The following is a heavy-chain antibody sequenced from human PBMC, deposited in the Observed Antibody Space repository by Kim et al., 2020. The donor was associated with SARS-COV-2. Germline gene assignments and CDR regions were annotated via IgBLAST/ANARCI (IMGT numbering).Heavy chain of an antibody. Sequence: GGSLRLSCAASGFTLSSYEMNWVRQAPGKGLEWVSHISRSGRSIFYADSVKGRFTTSRDSAKNSLYLQMNSLRAEDTAVYFCAREYRSSPAHWFDPWGQGTLVTVSS. CDR3: AREYRSSPAHWFDP. V-gene: IGHV3-48*03. CDR2: ISRSGRSI. J-gene: IGHJ5*02. CDR1: GFTLSSYE. D-gene: IGHD6-13*01.